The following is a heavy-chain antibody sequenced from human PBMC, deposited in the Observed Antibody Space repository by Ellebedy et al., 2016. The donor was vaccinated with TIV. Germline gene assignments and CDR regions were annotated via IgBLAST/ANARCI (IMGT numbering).Heavy chain of an antibody. CDR2: IKGDGSST. CDR3: VRDGVGAPPFDY. CDR1: GFTFSNYW. Sequence: GESLKISXTASGFTFSNYWMHWVRHAPGKGLVWVSRIKGDGSSTSYADSVMGRFTISRDNTKNTLSLQMNSLRAEDTALYYCVRDGVGAPPFDYWGQGTLVTVSS. J-gene: IGHJ4*02. D-gene: IGHD1-26*01. V-gene: IGHV3-74*01.